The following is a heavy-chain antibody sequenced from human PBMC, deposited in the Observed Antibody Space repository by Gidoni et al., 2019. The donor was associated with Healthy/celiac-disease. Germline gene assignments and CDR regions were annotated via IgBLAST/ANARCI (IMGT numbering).Heavy chain of an antibody. Sequence: QVQLVESGGGVVQPGRSLRLSCAASGFTFSSYAMHWVRQAPGKGLEWVAFISYDGSNKYYADSVKGRFTISRDNSKNTLYLQMNSLRAEDTAVYYCARDRVDYYDSSGYYFGYWGQGTLVTVSS. V-gene: IGHV3-30-3*01. D-gene: IGHD3-22*01. J-gene: IGHJ4*02. CDR3: ARDRVDYYDSSGYYFGY. CDR1: GFTFSSYA. CDR2: ISYDGSNK.